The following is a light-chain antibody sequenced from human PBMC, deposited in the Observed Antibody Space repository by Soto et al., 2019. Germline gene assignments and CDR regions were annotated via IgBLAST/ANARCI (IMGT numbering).Light chain of an antibody. CDR3: QKYNSAPFT. V-gene: IGKV1-27*01. CDR1: QGIRNY. J-gene: IGKJ2*01. Sequence: DIQMTQSPSSLSAAVGDRVTITCRASQGIRNYLAWYQQKPGKSPKLLIYAASTLQSGVPARFSGSGSGTDFTLSISSLQPEDVATYFCQKYNSAPFTFGQGTTLQIK. CDR2: AAS.